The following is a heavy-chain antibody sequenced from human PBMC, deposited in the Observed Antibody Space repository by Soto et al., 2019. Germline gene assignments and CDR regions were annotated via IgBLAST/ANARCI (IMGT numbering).Heavy chain of an antibody. CDR3: ASSSTRVSYGMDV. V-gene: IGHV4-59*01. CDR2: IYYSGST. J-gene: IGHJ6*02. D-gene: IGHD2-2*01. CDR1: GGSSSSYY. Sequence: SETLSLTCTVAGGSSSSYYGSCIRQPPGKGLEWIGYIYYSGSTNYNPSLKSRVTISVDTSKNQFSLKLSSVTAADTAVYYCASSSTRVSYGMDVWGQGTTVTVSS.